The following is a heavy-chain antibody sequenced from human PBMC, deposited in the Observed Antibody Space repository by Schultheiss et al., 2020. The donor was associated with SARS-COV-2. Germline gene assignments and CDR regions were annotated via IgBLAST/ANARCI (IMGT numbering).Heavy chain of an antibody. V-gene: IGHV3-23*01. J-gene: IGHJ6*03. CDR3: AKEDVRDFWSGYYAYYYYYMDV. CDR2: ISGSGGST. D-gene: IGHD3-3*01. CDR1: GFTFSSYA. Sequence: GESLKISCAASGFTFSSYAMSWVRQAPGKGLGWVSAISGSGGSTYYADSVKGRFTISRDNSKNTLYLQMNSLRAEDTAVYYCAKEDVRDFWSGYYAYYYYYMDVWGKGTTVTVSS.